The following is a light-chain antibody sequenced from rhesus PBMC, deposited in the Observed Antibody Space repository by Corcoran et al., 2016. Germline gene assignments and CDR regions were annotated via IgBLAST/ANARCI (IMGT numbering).Light chain of an antibody. V-gene: IGKV1-32*03. CDR1: QGISSY. CDR3: QQGYSTPFT. CDR2: YAN. J-gene: IGKJ3*01. Sequence: DIQMSQSPSSLSASVGDRVTITCRASQGISSYLNWYQQKPGKAPKLLIYYANSLASGVPSMFSGTGSGTDYTRTIRSLQPGDFATYYCQQGYSTPFTFGPGTKLDIK.